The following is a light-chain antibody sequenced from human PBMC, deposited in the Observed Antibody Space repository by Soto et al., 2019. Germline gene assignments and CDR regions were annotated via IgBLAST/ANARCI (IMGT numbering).Light chain of an antibody. CDR3: QQYGSTPKS. J-gene: IGKJ2*01. CDR1: QSVRSSY. V-gene: IGKV3-20*01. Sequence: EIVLTQSPGTLSLSPGERATLSCRASQSVRSSYLAWFRQTPGQAPRLLIYGASSRATGIPDRFSGSESGTDLTLTISRLEPEALAVYYCQQYGSTPKSFGQGTKLEIK. CDR2: GAS.